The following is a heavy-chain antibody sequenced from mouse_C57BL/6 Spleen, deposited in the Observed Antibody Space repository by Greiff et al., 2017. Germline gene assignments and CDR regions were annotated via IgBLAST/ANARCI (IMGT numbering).Heavy chain of an antibody. CDR2: IWGDGST. Sequence: QVQLKESGPGLVAPSQSLSITCTASGFSLTSYGVSWVRQPPGKGLEWLGVIWGDGSTNYHSALITRLSIIKDNYNSQVFLNLNSRQTDDAATYYYASYYGSEGFAYWGQGTLVTVSA. D-gene: IGHD1-1*01. V-gene: IGHV2-3*01. J-gene: IGHJ3*01. CDR1: GFSLTSYG. CDR3: ASYYGSEGFAY.